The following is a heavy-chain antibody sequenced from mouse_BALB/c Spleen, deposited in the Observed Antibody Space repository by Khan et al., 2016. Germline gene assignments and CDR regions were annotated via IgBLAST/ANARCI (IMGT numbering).Heavy chain of an antibody. J-gene: IGHJ3*01. CDR3: ASYALDVTWFAY. CDR2: IDPYNGGT. V-gene: IGHV1S135*01. Sequence: VQLQQSGPELVKPGASVKVSCKASGYSFTDYNIYWVKQSHGKSLEWIGYIDPYNGGTSYNQKFKSKATLTVDTSSSTAFMHLNSLTSEDSAAYYCASYALDVTWFAYWGQGTLVTVSA. CDR1: GYSFTDYN.